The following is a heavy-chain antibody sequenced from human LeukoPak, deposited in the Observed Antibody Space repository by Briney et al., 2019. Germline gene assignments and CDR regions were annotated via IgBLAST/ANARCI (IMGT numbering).Heavy chain of an antibody. CDR1: GYTFTGYY. D-gene: IGHD1-26*01. CDR3: AEAPGGSYAHGAFDI. J-gene: IGHJ3*02. Sequence: ASVKVSCKASGYTFTGYYMHWVRQAPGQGLEWMGWINPNSGGTNYAQKFQGRVTMTRDTSISTAYMELSRLRSDDTAVYYCAEAPGGSYAHGAFDIWGQGTMVTVSS. V-gene: IGHV1-2*02. CDR2: INPNSGGT.